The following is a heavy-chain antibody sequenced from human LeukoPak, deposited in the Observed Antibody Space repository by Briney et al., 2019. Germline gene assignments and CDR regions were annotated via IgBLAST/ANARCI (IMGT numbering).Heavy chain of an antibody. CDR1: GGTFSSYA. CDR2: IIPIFGPA. Sequence: SSVKVSCKASGGTFSSYAISWARQAPGQGLEWMRWIIPIFGPANYAQKFQGRVTITADESTSTAYMELSSLRSEDTAVYYCARGYYYDSSGYQHYYYYYYMDVWGKGTTVTVSS. J-gene: IGHJ6*03. D-gene: IGHD3-22*01. V-gene: IGHV1-69*13. CDR3: ARGYYYDSSGYQHYYYYYYMDV.